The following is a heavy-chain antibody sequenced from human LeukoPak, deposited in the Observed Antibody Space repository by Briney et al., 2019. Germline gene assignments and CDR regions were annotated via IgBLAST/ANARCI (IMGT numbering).Heavy chain of an antibody. CDR2: ISSSRSYI. CDR3: ARDRNDFWSGYPYYYYYGMDV. J-gene: IGHJ6*02. CDR1: GFTFSSYS. D-gene: IGHD3-3*01. V-gene: IGHV3-21*01. Sequence: GGSLRLSCAASGFTFSSYSMNWVRQAPGKGLEWVSSISSSRSYIYYADSVKGGFTISRDNAKNSLYLQMNSLRAEDTAVYYCARDRNDFWSGYPYYYYYGMDVWGQGTTVTVSS.